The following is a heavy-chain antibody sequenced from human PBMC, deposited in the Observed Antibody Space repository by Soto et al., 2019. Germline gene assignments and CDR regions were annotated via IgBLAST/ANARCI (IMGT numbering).Heavy chain of an antibody. D-gene: IGHD4-17*01. V-gene: IGHV4-30-4*01. Sequence: QVPLQESGPGLVKPSQTLSLSCTVSGGSLSTGDYYWNWIRQPPGKGLEWIGYIFYSGSTYYNPSLKSRVTISVDTSKNQLSLKLSSVTAADTAVYYCASGSDYGSRAFDFWGQGTMVTVSS. CDR2: IFYSGST. CDR3: ASGSDYGSRAFDF. CDR1: GGSLSTGDYY. J-gene: IGHJ3*01.